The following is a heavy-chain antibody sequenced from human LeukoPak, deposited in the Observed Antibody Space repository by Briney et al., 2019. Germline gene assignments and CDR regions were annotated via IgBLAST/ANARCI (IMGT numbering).Heavy chain of an antibody. Sequence: SQTLSPTCAISGDRVSSSGVAWNWIRQSPSRGLEWLGRTYFRTKWSNDYAESVRSRLIINADTSKNQFSLQLNSVTPEDTAVYYCARGKHSAFDIWGQGTMVTVSS. J-gene: IGHJ3*02. V-gene: IGHV6-1*01. CDR1: GDRVSSSGVA. CDR2: TYFRTKWSN. CDR3: ARGKHSAFDI. D-gene: IGHD3-3*02.